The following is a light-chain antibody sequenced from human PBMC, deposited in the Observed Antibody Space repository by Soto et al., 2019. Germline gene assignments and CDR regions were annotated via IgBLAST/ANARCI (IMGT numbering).Light chain of an antibody. Sequence: EIVLTQSPATLSLSPGETATLSCSASQSVRNYLAWYQQKPGQAPRLLIYGASSRATGVPDRFGGRGSGTDFTLTISRLEPEDFAVYYCQQYVSSPPITFGQGTRLEIK. J-gene: IGKJ5*01. CDR3: QQYVSSPPIT. CDR1: QSVRNY. CDR2: GAS. V-gene: IGKV3-20*01.